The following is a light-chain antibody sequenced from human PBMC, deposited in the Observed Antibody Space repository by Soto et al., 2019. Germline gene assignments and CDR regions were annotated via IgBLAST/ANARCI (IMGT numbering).Light chain of an antibody. Sequence: DIQMTQSPSSLSASVGDRVTITCRASQSVSSYLNWYQQKPGKAPKLLIDAASRLQSGVPSMFSGSGSGTDFPLTIRSLQPEDFTTYYCHQSYSNPINFGRGTKVEIK. V-gene: IGKV1-39*01. CDR2: AAS. CDR1: QSVSSY. J-gene: IGKJ4*01. CDR3: HQSYSNPIN.